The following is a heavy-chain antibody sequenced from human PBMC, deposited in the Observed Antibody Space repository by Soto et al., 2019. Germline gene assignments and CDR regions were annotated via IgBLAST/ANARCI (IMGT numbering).Heavy chain of an antibody. CDR1: GYSSTSYD. J-gene: IGHJ5*02. D-gene: IGHD3-9*01. CDR3: ARTRLPYYDILTGYLGPYWFDP. Sequence: GASVKVSCKACGYSSTSYDMHWVRQAPGQRLEWMGWINAGNGNTKYSQKFQGRVTITRDTSASTAYMELSSLRSEDTAVYYCARTRLPYYDILTGYLGPYWFDPWGQGTLVTVSS. V-gene: IGHV1-3*01. CDR2: INAGNGNT.